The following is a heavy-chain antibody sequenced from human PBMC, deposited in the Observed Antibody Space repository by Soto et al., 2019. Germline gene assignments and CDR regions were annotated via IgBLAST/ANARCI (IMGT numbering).Heavy chain of an antibody. J-gene: IGHJ6*02. CDR1: GFTFSSYA. CDR2: ISGSSGKT. V-gene: IGHV3-23*01. D-gene: IGHD6-6*01. CDR3: AKVITARLSYYYGMDV. Sequence: GGSLRLSRAASGFTFSSYAMSWVRQAPGKGLEWVSAISGSSGKTYYADSVKGRFTISRDNSKNTLYLQMNSLGAEDTAVYYCAKVITARLSYYYGMDVWGQGTTVTVSS.